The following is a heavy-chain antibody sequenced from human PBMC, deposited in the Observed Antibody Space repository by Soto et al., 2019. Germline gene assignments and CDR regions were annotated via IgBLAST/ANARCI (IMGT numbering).Heavy chain of an antibody. CDR2: ISYDGSNK. J-gene: IGHJ3*02. CDR3: AKSYDSSGNDAFDI. V-gene: IGHV3-30*18. CDR1: RFNFNSYG. D-gene: IGHD3-22*01. Sequence: PGGSLRLSCAASRFNFNSYGMHWVRQPPGKGLEWVAVISYDGSNKYSADSVKGRFTISRDNSKNTLYLQMNGLRPEDTAVYYCAKSYDSSGNDAFDIWGQGTMVTVSS.